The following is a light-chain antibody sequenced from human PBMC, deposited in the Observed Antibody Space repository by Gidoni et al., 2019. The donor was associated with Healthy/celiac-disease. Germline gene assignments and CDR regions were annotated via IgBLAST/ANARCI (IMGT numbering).Light chain of an antibody. CDR3: QQYNNWPLWT. V-gene: IGKV3-15*01. Sequence: DIVITQSPATLSVSPGERATLSCRASQSVSSNLAWYQQKPGQAPVLLIYGASTRATGIPARFSGSGSGTEFTLTISSLQSEDFAVYYCQQYNNWPLWTFGQGTKVEIK. J-gene: IGKJ1*01. CDR2: GAS. CDR1: QSVSSN.